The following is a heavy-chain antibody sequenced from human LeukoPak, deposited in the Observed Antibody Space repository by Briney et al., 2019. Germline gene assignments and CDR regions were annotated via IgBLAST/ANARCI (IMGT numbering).Heavy chain of an antibody. CDR3: AKGHSAYETGFDF. CDR2: ISGGGDRT. J-gene: IGHJ4*02. Sequence: PGGSLILSCAASVITFSTFAMTWVRQAPGRGRECVSVISGGGDRTYYAESVKGRFTISRHNSKNTLHLQMNSLRAEDTAVYYCAKGHSAYETGFDFWGQGTLVTVSS. CDR1: VITFSTFA. V-gene: IGHV3-23*01. D-gene: IGHD5-12*01.